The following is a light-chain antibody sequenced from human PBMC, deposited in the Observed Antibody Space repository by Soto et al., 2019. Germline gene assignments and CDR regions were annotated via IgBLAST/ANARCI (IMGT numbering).Light chain of an antibody. Sequence: EIVLTQSPGTLSLSPGERATLSCRASHSVSSSYLAWYQQKPGQAPRLLIYGASSRATGIPDRFTGSGSGTDFTLTISRLGPEDFAVYYCQQYGSSPPITFGQEKRLEI. CDR1: HSVSSSY. J-gene: IGKJ5*01. CDR3: QQYGSSPPIT. V-gene: IGKV3-20*01. CDR2: GAS.